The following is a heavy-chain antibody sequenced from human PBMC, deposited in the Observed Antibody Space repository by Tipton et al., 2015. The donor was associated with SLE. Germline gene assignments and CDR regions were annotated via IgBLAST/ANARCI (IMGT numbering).Heavy chain of an antibody. CDR1: GFTFSKYA. Sequence: SLRLSCVASGFTFSKYAIHWVRQAPGKGLEWVAVMSFDGGNDNYADSVKGRFIMSRDSSRNTMYLEVDSLRPEDTAIYCCARGGTTGNYYYMDVWGRGTTVTVSS. CDR2: MSFDGGND. D-gene: IGHD4-11*01. CDR3: ARGGTTGNYYYMDV. J-gene: IGHJ6*03. V-gene: IGHV3-30*04.